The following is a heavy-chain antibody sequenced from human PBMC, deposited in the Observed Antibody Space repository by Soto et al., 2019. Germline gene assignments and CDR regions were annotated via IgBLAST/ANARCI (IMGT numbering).Heavy chain of an antibody. J-gene: IGHJ3*02. CDR1: GGSISSGDYY. Sequence: PSETLSLTCTVSGGSISSGDYYWSWIRQPPVKGLEWIGYIYYSGITYYNPSLKSRVTISLDTSKNQFSLKLISVTAADTAVYYCARDRPYYGSGNAFDIWGQGTMVTVSS. V-gene: IGHV4-30-4*01. CDR2: IYYSGIT. CDR3: ARDRPYYGSGNAFDI. D-gene: IGHD3-10*01.